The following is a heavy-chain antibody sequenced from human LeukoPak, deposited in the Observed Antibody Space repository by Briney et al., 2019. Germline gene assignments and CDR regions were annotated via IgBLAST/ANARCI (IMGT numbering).Heavy chain of an antibody. D-gene: IGHD5-24*01. CDR3: VKEGSHSDGGHSPTFDS. CDR2: ISVGGLYT. Sequence: GGSLRLSCAVSGFTLATHGMSWVRQVPGKGLEWVSAISVGGLYTYYADSVRGRFTISRDNSKSALYLQMNSLRSEDTAMYHCVKEGSHSDGGHSPTFDSWGLGTLVTVSS. V-gene: IGHV3-23*01. CDR1: GFTLATHG. J-gene: IGHJ4*02.